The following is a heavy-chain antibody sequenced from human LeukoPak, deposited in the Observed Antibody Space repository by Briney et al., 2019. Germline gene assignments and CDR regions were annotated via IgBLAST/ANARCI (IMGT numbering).Heavy chain of an antibody. V-gene: IGHV3-66*02. CDR1: GFTVRSNY. CDR2: IYSGGST. CDR3: ARLSGYYTSYYFDY. J-gene: IGHJ4*02. D-gene: IGHD3-3*01. Sequence: GGSLRLSCAASGFTVRSNYMSWVRQAPGKGLEWVSVIYSGGSTYYADSVKGRFTISRDNSKNTLYLQMNSLRAEDTAVYYCARLSGYYTSYYFDYWGQGTLVTVSS.